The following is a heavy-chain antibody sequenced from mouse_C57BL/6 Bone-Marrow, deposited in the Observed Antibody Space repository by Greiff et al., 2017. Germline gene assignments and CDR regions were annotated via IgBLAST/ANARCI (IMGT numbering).Heavy chain of an antibody. CDR1: GYAFSSYW. Sequence: VQLQPSGAELVKPGASVKISCKASGYAFSSYWMNWVKQRPGKGLEWIGQIYPGDGDTNYNGKFKGKATLTADQSSSTAYMQLSSLPSEDSAVYFCARRDYSNYEAWFAYWGQGTLVTVSA. J-gene: IGHJ3*01. V-gene: IGHV1-80*01. CDR2: IYPGDGDT. CDR3: ARRDYSNYEAWFAY. D-gene: IGHD2-5*01.